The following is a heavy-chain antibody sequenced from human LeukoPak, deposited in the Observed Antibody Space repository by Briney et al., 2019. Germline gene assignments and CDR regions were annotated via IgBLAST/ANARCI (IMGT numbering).Heavy chain of an antibody. CDR3: ARDLRPRYCSNTSCPRAFDI. Sequence: SETLSLTCAVYGGSFSGYYWSWIRQPPGKGLEWIGYIYYSGSTNYNPSLKSRVTISVDTSKNQFSLKLSSVTAADTAVYYCARDLRPRYCSNTSCPRAFDIWGQGTMVTVSS. V-gene: IGHV4-59*01. D-gene: IGHD2-2*01. CDR1: GGSFSGYY. J-gene: IGHJ3*02. CDR2: IYYSGST.